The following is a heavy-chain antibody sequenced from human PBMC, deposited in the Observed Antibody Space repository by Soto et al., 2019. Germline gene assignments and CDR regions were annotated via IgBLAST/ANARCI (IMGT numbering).Heavy chain of an antibody. J-gene: IGHJ6*02. V-gene: IGHV3-30-3*01. CDR3: ARETTFYYGSGSYAYYGMDV. D-gene: IGHD3-10*01. CDR1: GFTFSDSS. Sequence: QVQLVESGGGVGQPGRSLTLSCAASGFTFSDSSMHWVRQAPGKGLEWVAVISYDGSNKYYADSVKGRFTISRDNSKNTLDLQMNSLRPEDTDVYYFARETTFYYGSGSYAYYGMDVWGQGTTVAVPS. CDR2: ISYDGSNK.